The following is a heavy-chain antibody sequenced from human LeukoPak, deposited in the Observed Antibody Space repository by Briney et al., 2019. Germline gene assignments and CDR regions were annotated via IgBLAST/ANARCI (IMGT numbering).Heavy chain of an antibody. Sequence: SETLDLTCSVSGGSLRTYYWSWIGQPAGKGLEWIGRVYTSGGTDYNPSLKSRVTMSVDTSRNQFSLKLSSVTAADTAVYYCARGGSGWPNYFDYWGQGALVTVSS. D-gene: IGHD6-19*01. CDR3: ARGGSGWPNYFDY. CDR1: GGSLRTYY. V-gene: IGHV4-4*07. J-gene: IGHJ4*02. CDR2: VYTSGGT.